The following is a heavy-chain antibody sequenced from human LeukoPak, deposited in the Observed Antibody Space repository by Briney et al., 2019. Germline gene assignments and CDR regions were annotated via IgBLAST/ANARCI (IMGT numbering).Heavy chain of an antibody. CDR1: GGSLSSSTNH. CDR2: IYYTGNT. Sequence: SGTPSLSCAVSGGSLSSSTNHWGWARPSAGGGLGLGGSIYYTGNTYHNPSFKSRVTISVDTTNNQLSMTLRSVTAAHTGVNYCGTAWGYYGEYRGEGTLGTVSS. CDR3: GTAWGYYGEY. D-gene: IGHD3-3*01. V-gene: IGHV4-39*07. J-gene: IGHJ4*02.